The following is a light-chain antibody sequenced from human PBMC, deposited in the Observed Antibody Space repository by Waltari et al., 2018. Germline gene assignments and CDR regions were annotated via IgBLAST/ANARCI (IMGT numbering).Light chain of an antibody. CDR1: SSAVGGSNY. Sequence: HSALTQPRSLSGSPGQSVTISCTGTSSAVGGSNYVSCYQQHPGKAPKLMIYEVSKRPSGVPDRFSGSKSGNTASLTISGLQAEDEADYYCCSYAGSYTVVFGGGTKLTVL. V-gene: IGLV2-11*01. CDR3: CSYAGSYTVV. CDR2: EVS. J-gene: IGLJ3*02.